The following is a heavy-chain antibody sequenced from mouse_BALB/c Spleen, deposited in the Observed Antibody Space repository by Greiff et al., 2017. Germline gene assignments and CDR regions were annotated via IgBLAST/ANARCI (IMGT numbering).Heavy chain of an antibody. V-gene: IGHV2-6-7*01. CDR3: ARRPRYGSSYGYAMDY. CDR1: GFSLTGYG. D-gene: IGHD1-1*01. J-gene: IGHJ4*01. Sequence: QVQLQQSGPGLVAPSQSLSITCTVSGFSLTGYGVNWVRQPPGKGLEWLGMIWGDGSTDYNSALKSRLSISKDNSKSQVFLKMNSLQTDDTARYYCARRPRYGSSYGYAMDYWGQGTSVTVSS. CDR2: IWGDGST.